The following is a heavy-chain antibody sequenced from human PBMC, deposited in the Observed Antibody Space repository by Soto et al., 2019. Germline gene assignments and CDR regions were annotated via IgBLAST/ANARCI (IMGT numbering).Heavy chain of an antibody. V-gene: IGHV1-18*01. CDR1: GYTFTSYG. CDR3: AGGPDYVWGSYCPFDY. J-gene: IGHJ4*02. CDR2: ISAYNGNT. D-gene: IGHD3-16*01. Sequence: QVQLVQSGAEVKKPGASVKVSCKASGYTFTSYGISWVRQAPGQGLEWMGWISAYNGNTNYAQKLQGRVTMTTDTTTSTAYMELRRPTADDTAVYYRAGGPDYVWGSYCPFDYWGQGTLVTVSS.